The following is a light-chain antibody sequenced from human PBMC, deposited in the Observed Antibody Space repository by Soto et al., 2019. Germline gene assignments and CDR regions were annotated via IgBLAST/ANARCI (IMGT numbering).Light chain of an antibody. V-gene: IGKV3-20*01. CDR1: KSVSSSQ. Sequence: EIVLTPSPGTLTLSPGERATLSCRASKSVSSSQLAWYQQKPGQAPRLLMYGASSRATGIPDRLSGSGSGTDFTLTISRLEPEDFAVYFCQQYGSSPITFGQGTRLEIK. CDR3: QQYGSSPIT. J-gene: IGKJ5*01. CDR2: GAS.